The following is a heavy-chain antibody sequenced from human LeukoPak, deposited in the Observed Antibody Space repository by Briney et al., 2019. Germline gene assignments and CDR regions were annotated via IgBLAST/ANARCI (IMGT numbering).Heavy chain of an antibody. D-gene: IGHD1-26*01. Sequence: GGSLRLSCAASGFTFNDYYMSWIRQAPGKGLEWVSYISSSSSYTNYADSVRGRFTISRDNAKNSLYLQMNSLRAEDTAVYYCAKVGVTRAFDIWGRGTMVTVSS. CDR2: ISSSSSYT. V-gene: IGHV3-11*05. CDR3: AKVGVTRAFDI. J-gene: IGHJ3*02. CDR1: GFTFNDYY.